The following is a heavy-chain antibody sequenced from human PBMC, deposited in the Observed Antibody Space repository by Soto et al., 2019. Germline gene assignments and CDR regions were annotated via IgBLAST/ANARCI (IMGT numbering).Heavy chain of an antibody. D-gene: IGHD5-12*01. J-gene: IGHJ4*02. CDR3: ARTRDGYNRLFDY. Sequence: LRLSCAASGFTFSSYSMNWVRQAPGKGLEWVSSISSSSSYIYYADSVKGRFTISRDNAKNSLYLQMNSLRAEDTAVYYCARTRDGYNRLFDYWGQGTLVTVSS. CDR1: GFTFSSYS. CDR2: ISSSSSYI. V-gene: IGHV3-21*01.